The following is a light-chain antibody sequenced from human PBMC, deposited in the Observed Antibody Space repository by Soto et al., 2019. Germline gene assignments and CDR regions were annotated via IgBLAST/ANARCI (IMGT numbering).Light chain of an antibody. J-gene: IGKJ5*01. CDR3: QQYGRPPRAT. V-gene: IGKV3-11*01. CDR2: DAS. Sequence: EIVLAHSPATLSLYPWERATLSCRASQSVKTFLVWYQQRPGQAPRLLIYDASHRAAGIPARFSGGGSGTDFTLSISKVEPEDFAVYYCQQYGRPPRATFGQGTRLEIK. CDR1: QSVKTF.